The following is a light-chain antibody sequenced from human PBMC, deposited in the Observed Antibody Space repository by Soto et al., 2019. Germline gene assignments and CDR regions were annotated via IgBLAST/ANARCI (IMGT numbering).Light chain of an antibody. CDR2: DAS. CDR1: QDISNY. V-gene: IGKV1-33*01. CDR3: QQYSSLLFS. J-gene: IGKJ3*01. Sequence: DIQMTHSPSPLSASLGDRDTITCQARQDISNYLNWYQQKPGKAPKLLIYDASNLKTGVPSRCSGSRSVTYFTFAITSLQPGDSAGYYCQQYSSLLFSVGRGTEVDIK.